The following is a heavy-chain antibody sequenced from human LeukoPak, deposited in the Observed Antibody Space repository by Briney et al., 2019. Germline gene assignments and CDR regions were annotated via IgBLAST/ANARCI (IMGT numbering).Heavy chain of an antibody. CDR3: AKHLVTTVTNYFFDY. J-gene: IGHJ4*02. CDR2: XQYDGSNT. V-gene: IGHV3-30*02. D-gene: IGHD4-17*01. CDR1: GXSFSXYG. Sequence: XGSXXLSXXASGXSFSXYGRHWXRXXPGXXXXXXAFXQYDGSNTYYADSVKGRFTISRDNSKNTLYLQMNSLRAEDTAVYYCAKHLVTTVTNYFFDYWGQGTLVTVSS.